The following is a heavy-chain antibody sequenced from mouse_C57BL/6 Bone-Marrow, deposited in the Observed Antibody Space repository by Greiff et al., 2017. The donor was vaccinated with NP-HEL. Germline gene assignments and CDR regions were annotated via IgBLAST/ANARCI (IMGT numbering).Heavy chain of an antibody. CDR1: GFTFSDYY. J-gene: IGHJ3*01. CDR2: INYDGSST. CDR3: ARGPDSNYSWFAY. V-gene: IGHV5-16*01. Sequence: VQLVESEGGLVQPGSSMKLSCTASGFTFSDYYMAWVRQVPEKGLAWVANINYDGSSTYYLDSLKSRFIISRDNAKNILYLQMSSLKSEDTATYYCARGPDSNYSWFAYWGQGTLVTVSA. D-gene: IGHD2-5*01.